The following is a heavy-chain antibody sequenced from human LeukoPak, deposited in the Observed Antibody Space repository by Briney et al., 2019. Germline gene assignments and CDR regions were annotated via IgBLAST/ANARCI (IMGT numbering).Heavy chain of an antibody. Sequence: GGSLRLSCAASGFTFSSYEMHWVRQAPGKGLEWISYISSSGSSIYYADSVKGRFTISRDNGKNLLYLQMNSLRAEDTAVYYCARVHYNTAMVDIDYWGQGTLVTVSS. D-gene: IGHD5-18*01. J-gene: IGHJ4*02. CDR3: ARVHYNTAMVDIDY. V-gene: IGHV3-48*03. CDR2: ISSSGSSI. CDR1: GFTFSSYE.